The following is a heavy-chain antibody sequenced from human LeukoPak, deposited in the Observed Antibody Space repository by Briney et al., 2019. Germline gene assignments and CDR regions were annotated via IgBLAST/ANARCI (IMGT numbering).Heavy chain of an antibody. CDR2: ISGTSGRT. J-gene: IGHJ5*01. D-gene: IGHD3-3*01. Sequence: GGSLRLSCAASGFTFRSYAMSWVRQAPGKGLEWVSSISGTSGRTYYADSVRGRFTISRDNSKNTLSLQMNSLRLEDTAIYYCAKEHSYYDFRLESWGQGTLVTVSS. CDR1: GFTFRSYA. V-gene: IGHV3-23*01. CDR3: AKEHSYYDFRLES.